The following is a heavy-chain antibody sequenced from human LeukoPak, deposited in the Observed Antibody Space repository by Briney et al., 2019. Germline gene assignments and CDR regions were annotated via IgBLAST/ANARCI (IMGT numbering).Heavy chain of an antibody. J-gene: IGHJ4*02. Sequence: GGSLRLSCAASGFTFSSYWMHWVRQAPGKGLVWVSRISSDGISTSYADSVKGRFTISRDNAKNTLYLQMNSLRAEDTAVYYCARYRDYGDCFDYWGQGTLVTVSS. CDR3: ARYRDYGDCFDY. CDR1: GFTFSSYW. CDR2: ISSDGIST. V-gene: IGHV3-74*01. D-gene: IGHD4-17*01.